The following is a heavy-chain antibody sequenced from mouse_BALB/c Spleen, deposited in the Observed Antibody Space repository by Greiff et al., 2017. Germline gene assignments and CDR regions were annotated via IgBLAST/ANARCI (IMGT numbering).Heavy chain of an antibody. V-gene: IGHV5-4*02. Sequence: EVKLVESGGGLVKPGGSLKLSCAASGFTFSDYYMYWVRQTPEKRLEWVATISDGGSYTYYPDSVKGRFTISRDNAKNSLYLQMSSLKSEDTAMYYCSRAYGNPHAMDYWGQGTSVTVSS. CDR1: GFTFSDYY. J-gene: IGHJ4*01. CDR2: ISDGGSYT. CDR3: SRAYGNPHAMDY. D-gene: IGHD2-1*01.